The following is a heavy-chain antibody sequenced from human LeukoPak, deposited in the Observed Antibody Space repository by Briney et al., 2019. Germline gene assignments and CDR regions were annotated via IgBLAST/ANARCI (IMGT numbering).Heavy chain of an antibody. V-gene: IGHV1-46*01. D-gene: IGHD4-17*01. Sequence: ASVKVSCKASGYTFIRYYMHWVRQAPGQGLEWMGIINPSGGSTSSAQKFQGRVTMTRDTSTCTVYMELSRLRSEDTAVYYCARGAYGDRIDYWGQGTLVSVSS. CDR2: INPSGGST. CDR3: ARGAYGDRIDY. J-gene: IGHJ4*02. CDR1: GYTFIRYY.